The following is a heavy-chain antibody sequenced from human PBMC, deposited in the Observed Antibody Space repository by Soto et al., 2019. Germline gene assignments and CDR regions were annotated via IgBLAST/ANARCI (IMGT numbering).Heavy chain of an antibody. CDR2: ISSDGSDK. J-gene: IGHJ4*02. Sequence: ESVGGVVPPGRSLRLSCAASGFSFSNCGMHWVRQAPGKGLEWVAAISSDGSDKYYSESVKGRFTISRDNSKNTLFLQMNSLRVEDTAVYYCVKGSEVARQELDYWGQGTLVTVSS. CDR1: GFSFSNCG. CDR3: VKGSEVARQELDY. V-gene: IGHV3-30*18. D-gene: IGHD2-15*01.